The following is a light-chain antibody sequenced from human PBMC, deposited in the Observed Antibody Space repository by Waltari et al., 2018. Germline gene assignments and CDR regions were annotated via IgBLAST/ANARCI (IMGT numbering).Light chain of an antibody. CDR1: QDIRSW. J-gene: IGKJ5*01. CDR3: QQSNSFPDT. CDR2: AAS. V-gene: IGKV1-12*01. Sequence: DIQMTQSPSSVSASVGDRVTITCRASQDIRSWLAWYQQQPGKAPKLLIYAASSVETGVPSRFSGSGSGTDFSLTITSLQPEDFATYYCQQSNSFPDTFGPGTRLEIK.